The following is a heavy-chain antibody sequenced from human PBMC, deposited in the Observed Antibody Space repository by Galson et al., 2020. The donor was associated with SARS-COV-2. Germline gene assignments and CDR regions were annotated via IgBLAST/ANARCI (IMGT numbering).Heavy chain of an antibody. V-gene: IGHV3-53*05. CDR3: VRDDGTAPYDY. CDR1: GFSVSSKY. Sequence: METGGSLRLSCAASGFSVSSKYMSWVRQAPGKGLEWVSVIYFDGTTNYADSGRGRFTIPRDTSKNTLYLQMNSLRAEDTAVYYCVRDDGTAPYDYWGRGTLVPVSS. J-gene: IGHJ4*02. CDR2: IYFDGTT. D-gene: IGHD5-18*01.